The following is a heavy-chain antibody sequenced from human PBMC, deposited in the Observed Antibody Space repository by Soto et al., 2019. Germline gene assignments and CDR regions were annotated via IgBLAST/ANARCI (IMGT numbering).Heavy chain of an antibody. J-gene: IGHJ6*02. Sequence: QVQLVESGGGVVQPERSLRLSCAASGFTFSSYGMHWVRQAPGKGLEWVAVISYDGSNKYYADSVKGRFTISRDNSKNTLYLQMNSLRAEDTDVYYCAKSGLRAVAGTGGRDVWGQGTTVTVSS. D-gene: IGHD6-19*01. CDR1: GFTFSSYG. CDR2: ISYDGSNK. CDR3: AKSGLRAVAGTGGRDV. V-gene: IGHV3-30*18.